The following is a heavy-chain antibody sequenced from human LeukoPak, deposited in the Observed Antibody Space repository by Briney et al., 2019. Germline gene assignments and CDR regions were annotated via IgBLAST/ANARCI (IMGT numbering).Heavy chain of an antibody. V-gene: IGHV3-23*01. CDR2: ISGSGGST. CDR3: AKDPKRYCSGGSCYSNYYYYGMDV. D-gene: IGHD2-15*01. CDR1: GFTFSSYA. Sequence: GGSLRLSCAASGFTFSSYAMSWVRQALGKGLEWVSAISGSGGSTYYADSVKGRFTISRDNSKNTLYLQMNSLRAEDTAVYYCAKDPKRYCSGGSCYSNYYYYGMDVWGQGTTVTVSS. J-gene: IGHJ6*02.